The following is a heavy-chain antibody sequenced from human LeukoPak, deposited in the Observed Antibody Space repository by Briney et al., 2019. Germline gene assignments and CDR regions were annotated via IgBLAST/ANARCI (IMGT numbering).Heavy chain of an antibody. J-gene: IGHJ4*02. CDR3: AKDYRLREYYYDSSGYCLDY. V-gene: IGHV3-23*01. CDR1: GFTFSSYA. Sequence: GGSLRLSCAASGFTFSSYAMSWVRQAPGKGLEWVSAISGSGGSTYYADSVKGRFTISRDNSKNTLYLQMNSLRAEDTAVYYCAKDYRLREYYYDSSGYCLDYWGQGTLVTVSS. D-gene: IGHD3-22*01. CDR2: ISGSGGST.